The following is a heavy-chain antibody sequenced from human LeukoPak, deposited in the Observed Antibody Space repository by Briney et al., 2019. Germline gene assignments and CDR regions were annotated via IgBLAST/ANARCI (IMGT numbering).Heavy chain of an antibody. CDR2: IYTSGST. J-gene: IGHJ4*02. V-gene: IGHV4-61*02. CDR3: ARDLSYYYDSSGYYYFDY. CDR1: GGSISSGSYY. Sequence: PSETLSLTCTVSGGSISSGSYYWSWIRQPAGKGLEWIGRIYTSGSTNYNPSLKSRVTISVDTSKNQFSLKLSSVTAADTAVYYCARDLSYYYDSSGYYYFDYWGQRTLVTVSS. D-gene: IGHD3-22*01.